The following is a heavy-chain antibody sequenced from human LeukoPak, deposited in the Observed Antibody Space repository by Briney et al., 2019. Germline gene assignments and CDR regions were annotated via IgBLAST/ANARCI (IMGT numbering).Heavy chain of an antibody. CDR1: GYTFTSYD. CDR2: MNPNTGDT. D-gene: IGHD3-22*01. J-gene: IGHJ6*03. CDR3: ARINYYDSSGSYSLYYYYYMDV. Sequence: GASVKVSCKASGYTFTSYDINWVRQATGQGLEWMGWMNPNTGDTGYAQRFQGRVTITRNTSISTAYMELSSLRSEDTAVYYCARINYYDSSGSYSLYYYYYMDVWGKGTTVTVSS. V-gene: IGHV1-8*03.